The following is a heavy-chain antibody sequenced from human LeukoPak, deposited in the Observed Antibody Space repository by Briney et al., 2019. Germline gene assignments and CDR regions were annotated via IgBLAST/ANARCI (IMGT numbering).Heavy chain of an antibody. Sequence: KPSQTLTLTCTVSGGSISSGGYYWSWIRQHPGKGLEWIGYIYYSGSTYYNPSLKSRVTISVDTTKNQFSLKLSSGTAADTAVYYCARYLIVAAAFDYWGQGTLVTVSS. J-gene: IGHJ4*02. CDR3: ARYLIVAAAFDY. CDR1: GGSISSGGYY. D-gene: IGHD2-15*01. CDR2: IYYSGST. V-gene: IGHV4-31*03.